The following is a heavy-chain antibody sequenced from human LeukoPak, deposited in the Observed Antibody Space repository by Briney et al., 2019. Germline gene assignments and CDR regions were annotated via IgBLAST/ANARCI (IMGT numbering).Heavy chain of an antibody. Sequence: SETLSLTCTVSGGFISAYYWSWVRQPPGKGLEWIGYIYYSGGTKNNPSLKSRVTISVDTSKNQFSLNVNSVTAADTAVYYCARGGPVPGYSSSFDYWGQGTLVTVSS. V-gene: IGHV4-59*01. CDR1: GGFISAYY. CDR3: ARGGPVPGYSSSFDY. J-gene: IGHJ4*02. CDR2: IYYSGGT. D-gene: IGHD6-13*01.